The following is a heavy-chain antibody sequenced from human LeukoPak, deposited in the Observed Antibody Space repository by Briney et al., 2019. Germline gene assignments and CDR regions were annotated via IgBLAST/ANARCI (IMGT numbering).Heavy chain of an antibody. CDR2: IKHDGSDK. J-gene: IGHJ4*02. Sequence: GGSLRLSCAASGFTFSSYWMSWVRQAPGKGLEWVANIKHDGSDKYYVDSVKGRFTISRDNAENSLYLQMNSLRAEDAAMYYCARSQSLGYWGQGTLVTVSS. CDR3: ARSQSLGY. V-gene: IGHV3-7*04. CDR1: GFTFSSYW.